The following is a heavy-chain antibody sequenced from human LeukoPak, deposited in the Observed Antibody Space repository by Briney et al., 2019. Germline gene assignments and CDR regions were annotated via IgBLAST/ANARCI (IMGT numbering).Heavy chain of an antibody. CDR2: ISGSGGST. V-gene: IGHV3-23*01. J-gene: IGHJ6*03. Sequence: GGSLRLSCAASGFTFSSYAMSWVRQAPGKGLERVSAISGSGGSTYYADSVKGRLTISRDNSKSKLYLQMNSLRAEDTAVYYCANPFTTPRSNYYIDVWGKGTTVTVSS. CDR3: ANPFTTPRSNYYIDV. D-gene: IGHD3-22*01. CDR1: GFTFSSYA.